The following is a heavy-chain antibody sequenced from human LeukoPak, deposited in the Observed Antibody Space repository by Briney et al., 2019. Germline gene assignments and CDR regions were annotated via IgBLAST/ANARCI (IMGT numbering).Heavy chain of an antibody. Sequence: ASVTVSCKASGYTFTGYYMHWVRQAPGQGLEWMGWINPNSGGTNYAQKFQGRVTMTRDTSISTAYMELSRLRSDDTAVYYCARDAVGAIRFFDYWGQGTLVTVSS. CDR3: ARDAVGAIRFFDY. CDR2: INPNSGGT. J-gene: IGHJ4*02. D-gene: IGHD1-26*01. CDR1: GYTFTGYY. V-gene: IGHV1-2*02.